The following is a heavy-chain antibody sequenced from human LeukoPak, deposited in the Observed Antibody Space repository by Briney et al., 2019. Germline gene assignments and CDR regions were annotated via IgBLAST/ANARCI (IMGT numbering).Heavy chain of an antibody. D-gene: IGHD6-13*01. CDR2: IYPGDSAT. V-gene: IGHV5-51*01. CDR3: ARRGIAAAGGHDAFDI. Sequence: GESLKISCKGSGYSFTSYWIGWVRQMPGKGLEWMGIIYPGDSATRYSPSFQGQVTISADKSISTAYLQWSSLKASDTAMYYCARRGIAAAGGHDAFDIWGQGTMVTVSS. CDR1: GYSFTSYW. J-gene: IGHJ3*02.